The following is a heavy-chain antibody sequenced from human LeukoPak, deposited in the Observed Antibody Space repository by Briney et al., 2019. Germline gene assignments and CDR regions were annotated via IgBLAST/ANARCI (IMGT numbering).Heavy chain of an antibody. CDR1: GGSFSGYY. J-gene: IGHJ4*02. D-gene: IGHD4-17*01. Sequence: SETLSLTCAVYGGSFSGYYWSWIRQPPGKGLEWIGEINHSRSTNYNPSLKSRVTISVDTSKNQFSLKLSSVTAADTAVYYCARDNYGDYFLDYWGQGTLVTVSS. CDR2: INHSRST. V-gene: IGHV4-34*01. CDR3: ARDNYGDYFLDY.